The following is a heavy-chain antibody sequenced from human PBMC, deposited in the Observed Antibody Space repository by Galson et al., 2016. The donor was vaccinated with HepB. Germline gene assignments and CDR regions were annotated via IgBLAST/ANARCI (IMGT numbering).Heavy chain of an antibody. CDR3: AKLLELYRLGLYDYYGMDV. D-gene: IGHD2-8*02. Sequence: LRLSCAASGFSFSNYAMHWVRQAPGKGLEWVAVISYDASNKYYADSVKGRFTISRDNSKNTLYLQMNSLRAEDTAVYYCAKLLELYRLGLYDYYGMDVWGKGTTVTVSS. J-gene: IGHJ6*04. V-gene: IGHV3-30*18. CDR1: GFSFSNYA. CDR2: ISYDASNK.